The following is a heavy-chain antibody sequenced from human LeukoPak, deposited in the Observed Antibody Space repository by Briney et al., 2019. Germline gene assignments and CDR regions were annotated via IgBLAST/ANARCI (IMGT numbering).Heavy chain of an antibody. J-gene: IGHJ4*02. Sequence: GGSLRLSCAASGFIFNCYGMHWVRQAPGKGLEWVAFIRYDGTDKYYADSVKGRFTISRDNSENTLYLQMNSLRADDTAVYYCAKAMTTVTRGDYWGQGTLVTVSS. CDR3: AKAMTTVTRGDY. V-gene: IGHV3-30*02. CDR2: IRYDGTDK. D-gene: IGHD4-17*01. CDR1: GFIFNCYG.